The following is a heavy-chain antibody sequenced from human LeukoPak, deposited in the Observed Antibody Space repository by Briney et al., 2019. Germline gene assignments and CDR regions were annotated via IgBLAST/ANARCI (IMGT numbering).Heavy chain of an antibody. D-gene: IGHD2-15*01. V-gene: IGHV1-69*13. CDR1: GGTFSTYG. Sequence: SVKVSCKASGGTFSTYGFSWVRQAPGQGLEWMGGIIPIFATSNYAQKFQGRVTITADESTRTAYMELSSLRSEDTAIYYCARRYCSGGGCYGDYYYYGMDVWGQGTTVTVSS. J-gene: IGHJ6*02. CDR3: ARRYCSGGGCYGDYYYYGMDV. CDR2: IIPIFATS.